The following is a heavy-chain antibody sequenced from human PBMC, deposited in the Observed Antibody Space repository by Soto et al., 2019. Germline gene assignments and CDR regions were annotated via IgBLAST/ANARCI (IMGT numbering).Heavy chain of an antibody. D-gene: IGHD4-17*01. V-gene: IGHV4-30-4*01. Sequence: SETLSLTCTVSGASINSDDYYWIWIRQPPGKGLEWIGYISHSGNTYYNPSLQIRVSISVDTSRNQFSLRLNSVTAADTAVYYCATASTVTTSGNFDSWGQGALVTVSS. CDR2: ISHSGNT. CDR3: ATASTVTTSGNFDS. J-gene: IGHJ4*02. CDR1: GASINSDDYY.